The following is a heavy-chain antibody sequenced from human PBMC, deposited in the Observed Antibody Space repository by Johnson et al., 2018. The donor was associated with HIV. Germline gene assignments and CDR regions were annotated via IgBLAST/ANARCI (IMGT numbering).Heavy chain of an antibody. CDR1: GFTVISNH. V-gene: IGHV3-66*01. J-gene: IGHJ3*02. CDR2: IYSGDST. CDR3: TTVLRPKPLDAFDI. Sequence: MLLVESGGGVVRPGGSLRLSCVASGFTVISNHMSWVRQAPGKGLEWVSVIYSGDSTNYADSVTGRFTISRDNSKNTLYLQMNSLRAEDTAVYYCTTVLRPKPLDAFDIWGQGTMVTVSS.